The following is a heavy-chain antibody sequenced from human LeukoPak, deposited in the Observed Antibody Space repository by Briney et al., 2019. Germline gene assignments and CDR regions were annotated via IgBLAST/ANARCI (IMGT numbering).Heavy chain of an antibody. Sequence: SETLSLTCAVYGGSFSGYYWSWIRQPPGKGLEWIGKINHSGSTNYNPSLKSRVTISVDTSKNQFSLKLSSVTAADTAVYYCARGRFLEWLYKYNWFDPWGQGTLVTVSS. V-gene: IGHV4-34*01. CDR3: ARGRFLEWLYKYNWFDP. CDR1: GGSFSGYY. J-gene: IGHJ5*02. D-gene: IGHD3-3*01. CDR2: INHSGST.